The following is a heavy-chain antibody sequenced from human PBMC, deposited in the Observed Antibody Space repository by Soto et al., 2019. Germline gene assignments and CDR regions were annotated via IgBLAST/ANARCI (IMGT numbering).Heavy chain of an antibody. CDR2: ISAYNGNT. J-gene: IGHJ6*02. CDR3: ARNLIWGELSKWDV. V-gene: IGHV1-18*01. CDR1: GYTFTSYG. D-gene: IGHD3-16*02. Sequence: ASVKVSCKASGYTFTSYGISWVRQAPGQGLEWMGWISAYNGNTDYAQELQGRVTMTTDTSTSTAYMELRSLRSDDTAVYYCARNLIWGELSKWDVWGQGTTVTVSS.